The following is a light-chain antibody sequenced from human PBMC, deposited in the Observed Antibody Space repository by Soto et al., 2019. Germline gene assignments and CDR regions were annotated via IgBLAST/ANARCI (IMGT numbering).Light chain of an antibody. CDR2: GAS. V-gene: IGKV3-15*01. Sequence: EIVMTQSPATLFVSPGERVTLSCRASRSVITNLAWYQHKPGQAPRPLIYGASTRAADIAARFSGSGSGTEFTLTISSLQSEDFAFYYCQQYNDWPLPTFGGGTKVEIK. J-gene: IGKJ4*01. CDR3: QQYNDWPLPT. CDR1: RSVITN.